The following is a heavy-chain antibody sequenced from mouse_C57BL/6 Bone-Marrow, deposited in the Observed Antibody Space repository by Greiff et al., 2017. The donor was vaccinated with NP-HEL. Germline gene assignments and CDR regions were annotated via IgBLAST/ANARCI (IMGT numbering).Heavy chain of an antibody. J-gene: IGHJ1*03. CDR3: ARRGLRPYWYFDV. CDR1: GFTFSSYA. D-gene: IGHD2-4*01. Sequence: EVQGVESGGGLVKPGGSLKLSCAASGFTFSSYAMSWVRQTPEKRLEWVATISDGGSYTYYPDNVKGRFTISRDNAKNNLYLQMSHLKSEDTAMYYCARRGLRPYWYFDVWGTGTTVTVSS. CDR2: ISDGGSYT. V-gene: IGHV5-4*01.